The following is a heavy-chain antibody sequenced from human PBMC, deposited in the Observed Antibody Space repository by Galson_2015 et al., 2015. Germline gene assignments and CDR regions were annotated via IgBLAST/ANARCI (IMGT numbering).Heavy chain of an antibody. J-gene: IGHJ4*02. CDR2: ITASGGSP. V-gene: IGHV3-23*01. Sequence: SLRLSCAASGFTFSSYAMRWVRQAPGKGLEWVSLITASGGSPYYADSVKRRFTISRDNSKNTMHLQLNSLRAEDTARYYCAKGVGSDFYYANDYWGQGTLVTVSS. CDR1: GFTFSSYA. CDR3: AKGVGSDFYYANDY. D-gene: IGHD3-22*01.